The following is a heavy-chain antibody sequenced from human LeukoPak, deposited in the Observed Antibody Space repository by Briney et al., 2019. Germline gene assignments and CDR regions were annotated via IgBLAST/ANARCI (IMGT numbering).Heavy chain of an antibody. CDR3: ARDADYGGYYYFDY. V-gene: IGHV4-59*01. CDR1: GGSLSSYS. D-gene: IGHD4-23*01. Sequence: PSETLSLTCTVSGGSLSSYSWSWLRQPPGKGLEWIAYIFYSGSTNYNPSLKSRVTISVDTSKNQFSLKLSSVTAADTAVYYCARDADYGGYYYFDYWGQGTLVTVSS. CDR2: IFYSGST. J-gene: IGHJ4*02.